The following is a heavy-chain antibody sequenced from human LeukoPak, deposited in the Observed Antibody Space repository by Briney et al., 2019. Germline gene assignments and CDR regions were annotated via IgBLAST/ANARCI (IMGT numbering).Heavy chain of an antibody. Sequence: ASVKVSCKASGGTFSSYAISWVRQAPGPGLEWMGRIIPIFGTANYAQKFQGRVTITTDESTSTAYMELSSLRSEDTAVYYCALSSPYSSGWYPYFQHWGQGTLVTVSS. CDR3: ALSSPYSSGWYPYFQH. D-gene: IGHD6-19*01. CDR1: GGTFSSYA. V-gene: IGHV1-69*05. J-gene: IGHJ1*01. CDR2: IIPIFGTA.